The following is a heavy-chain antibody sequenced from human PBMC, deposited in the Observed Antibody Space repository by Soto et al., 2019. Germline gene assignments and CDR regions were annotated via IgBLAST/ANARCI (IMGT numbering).Heavy chain of an antibody. CDR3: ARQEVPQWFTKGYYGMDV. CDR1: GGSFSGYY. Sequence: PSETLSLTCAVYGGSFSGYYWTWIRQPPGKGLEWIGEINHRGNTNYNPSLKSRVTMSVDTSKNQFSLKLTSVTAADTAVYYCARQEVPQWFTKGYYGMDVWDQGTTVTVSS. V-gene: IGHV4-34*01. CDR2: INHRGNT. J-gene: IGHJ6*02. D-gene: IGHD2-8*01.